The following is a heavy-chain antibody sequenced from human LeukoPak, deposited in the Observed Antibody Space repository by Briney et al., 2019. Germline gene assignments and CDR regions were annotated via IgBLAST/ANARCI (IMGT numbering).Heavy chain of an antibody. D-gene: IGHD3-3*01. CDR3: ARENDYDFWSGYYTSYGMDV. J-gene: IGHJ6*02. Sequence: GGSLRLSCAASGFTFSTYSMHWVRQAPGKGLEWVAVISYDGSNEYYADSVRGRFTISRDNSKNTLYLQMNSLRAEDTAVYYCARENDYDFWSGYYTSYGMDVWGQGTTVTVSS. V-gene: IGHV3-30-3*01. CDR2: ISYDGSNE. CDR1: GFTFSTYS.